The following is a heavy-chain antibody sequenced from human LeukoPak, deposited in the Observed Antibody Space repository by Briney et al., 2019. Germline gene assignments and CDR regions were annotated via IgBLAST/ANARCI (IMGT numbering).Heavy chain of an antibody. CDR2: ISSSSSYM. CDR3: ARGGYSSSWYHDS. D-gene: IGHD6-13*01. J-gene: IGHJ4*02. CDR1: GFTFSSYS. Sequence: GGSLRLSCAASGFTFSSYSMNWVRQAPGKGLEWISSISSSSSYMYYADSVKGRFTISRDNAKNSLYMQVNSLRAEDTAVYYCARGGYSSSWYHDSWGQGTLVTVSS. V-gene: IGHV3-21*01.